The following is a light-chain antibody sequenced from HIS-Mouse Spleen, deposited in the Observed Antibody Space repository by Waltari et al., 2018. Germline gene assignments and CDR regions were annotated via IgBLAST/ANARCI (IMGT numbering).Light chain of an antibody. CDR1: SSDFGSYTF. CDR3: CSYAGSSTYVV. CDR2: EGS. V-gene: IGLV2-23*01. J-gene: IGLJ2*01. Sequence: QSALTQPASVSGSPGQTITISCTGTSSDFGSYTFLSWYQQHPGKAPKLMIYEGSKRPSGVSNRFSGSKSANTASLTISGLQAEDEADYYCCSYAGSSTYVVFGGGTKLTVL.